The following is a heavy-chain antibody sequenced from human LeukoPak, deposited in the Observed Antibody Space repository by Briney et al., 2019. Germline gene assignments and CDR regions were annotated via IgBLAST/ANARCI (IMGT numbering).Heavy chain of an antibody. CDR1: GGSFSGYY. V-gene: IGHV4-34*01. D-gene: IGHD3-10*01. CDR2: INHSGST. Sequence: PSETLSLTCAVYGGSFSGYYWSWIRQPPGKGLEWIGEINHSGSTNYNPSLKSRVTISVDTSKNQFSLKLSSVTAADTAVYYCARYGVRIWFGELWGQGTLVTVSS. CDR3: ARYGVRIWFGEL. J-gene: IGHJ4*02.